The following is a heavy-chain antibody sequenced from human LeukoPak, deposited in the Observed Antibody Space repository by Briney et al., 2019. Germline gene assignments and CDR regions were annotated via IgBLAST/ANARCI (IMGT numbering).Heavy chain of an antibody. CDR1: GFTFSFYA. V-gene: IGHV3-23*03. Sequence: PGGSLRLSCAASGFTFSFYAMSWVRQAPGKGLEWVSVIYSGGSTYYADSVKGRFSISRDKSKNTLYLQMNSLRAEDTAVYYCAKAGNNWNGNYFDYWGQGTLVTVSS. D-gene: IGHD1-20*01. J-gene: IGHJ4*02. CDR2: IYSGGST. CDR3: AKAGNNWNGNYFDY.